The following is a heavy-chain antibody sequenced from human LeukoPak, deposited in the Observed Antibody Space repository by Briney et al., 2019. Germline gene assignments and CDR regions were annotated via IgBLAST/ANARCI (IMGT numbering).Heavy chain of an antibody. Sequence: GASVKVSCKASGYTFTGYYMHWVRQAPGQGLEWMGWINPNSGGTNYAQKFQGRVTMTRDTSISTAYMELSRLRSDDTAVYYCARDVRTYYYDSSGYGYLGQGTLVTVSS. CDR2: INPNSGGT. V-gene: IGHV1-2*02. J-gene: IGHJ4*02. CDR3: ARDVRTYYYDSSGYGY. CDR1: GYTFTGYY. D-gene: IGHD3-22*01.